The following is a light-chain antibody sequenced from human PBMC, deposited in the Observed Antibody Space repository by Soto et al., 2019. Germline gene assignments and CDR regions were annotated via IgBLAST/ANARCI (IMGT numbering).Light chain of an antibody. V-gene: IGKV1-9*01. Sequence: DIQLTQSPSFLPASVGDRVTITCRASQGISNYLAWYQQKPGKAPNLLIDSASTLHTGVPSRFSGSGSGTDFTLTISGLQPEDFATYYCQQLTSSPPWTFGQGTKVEIK. CDR3: QQLTSSPPWT. CDR1: QGISNY. J-gene: IGKJ1*01. CDR2: SAS.